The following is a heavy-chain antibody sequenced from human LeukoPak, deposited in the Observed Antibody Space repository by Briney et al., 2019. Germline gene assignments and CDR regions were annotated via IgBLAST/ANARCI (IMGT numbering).Heavy chain of an antibody. Sequence: GGSLRLSCAASGFTFSSYSMNWVRQAPGKGLERVSSISSSSSYIYYADSVKGRFTISRDNAKNSLYLQMNSLRAEDTAVYYCARRGEYCSGGSCYWYYFDYWGQGTLVTVSS. V-gene: IGHV3-21*01. J-gene: IGHJ4*02. D-gene: IGHD2-15*01. CDR2: ISSSSSYI. CDR3: ARRGEYCSGGSCYWYYFDY. CDR1: GFTFSSYS.